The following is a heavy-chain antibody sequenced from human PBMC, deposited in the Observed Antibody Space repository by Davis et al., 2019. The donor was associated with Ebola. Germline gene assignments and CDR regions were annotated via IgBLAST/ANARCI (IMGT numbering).Heavy chain of an antibody. CDR3: ARQGIDTSMLDYHYYGMDV. D-gene: IGHD5-18*01. CDR2: IFPADSDT. J-gene: IGHJ6*02. CDR1: GYRSTNYW. Sequence: GESLKISCQASGYRSTNYWIAWVRQMPGKGLEWMGIIFPADSDTRYSPSFHGQVTISADKSINTAYLQWSSLKASDTAIYYCARQGIDTSMLDYHYYGMDVWGQGTTVTVS. V-gene: IGHV5-51*01.